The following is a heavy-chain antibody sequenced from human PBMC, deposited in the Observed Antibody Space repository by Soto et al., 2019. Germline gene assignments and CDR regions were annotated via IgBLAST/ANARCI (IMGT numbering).Heavy chain of an antibody. CDR2: ISTYNGNT. CDR3: AREIGRGEGSDY. CDR1: GYTFTSYG. D-gene: IGHD3-10*01. Sequence: QVQLVQSGAEVKKPGASVKVSCKASGYTFTSYGISWVRQAPGQGLEWMGWISTYNGNTKYAQKLQGSVTMTTDTSTRAAYMELMSLRSDDTAVFYCAREIGRGEGSDYWGQGTLVTVCS. J-gene: IGHJ4*02. V-gene: IGHV1-18*01.